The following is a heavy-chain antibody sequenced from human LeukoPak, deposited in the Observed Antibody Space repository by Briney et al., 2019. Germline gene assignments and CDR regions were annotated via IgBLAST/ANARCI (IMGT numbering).Heavy chain of an antibody. D-gene: IGHD7-27*01. CDR1: GFTFTAHY. CDR3: ARDNNWGPDY. J-gene: IGHJ4*02. V-gene: IGHV1-2*02. Sequence: ASVEVSCTASGFTFTAHYMHWVRQAPGQGLEWMGWIKPDTGVTYYAQTFQGRFTMTVDVSISTVSMELTSLRSDDTAIYYCARDNNWGPDYWGQGTLVTVSS. CDR2: IKPDTGVT.